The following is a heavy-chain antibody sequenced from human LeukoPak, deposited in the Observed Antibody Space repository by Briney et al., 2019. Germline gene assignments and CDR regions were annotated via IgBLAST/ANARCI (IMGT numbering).Heavy chain of an antibody. J-gene: IGHJ6*03. D-gene: IGHD6-13*01. CDR1: GFSFSTYD. CDR2: ISGRGGSK. Sequence: GGSLRLSCAASGFSFSTYDMNWVRQAPGKGLEWVSVISGRGGSKYYADSVKGRFTISKDNSKNTLYLQMSNLRAEDTAVYYCAKSGSSWATDYMDVWGKGTTVTVSS. CDR3: AKSGSSWATDYMDV. V-gene: IGHV3-23*01.